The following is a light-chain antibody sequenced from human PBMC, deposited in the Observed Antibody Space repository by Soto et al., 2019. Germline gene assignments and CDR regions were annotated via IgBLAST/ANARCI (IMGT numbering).Light chain of an antibody. Sequence: QSALTQPASVSGSPGQSITISCTGTSSDVGSYNLVSWYQQHPGKAPKLMIYEGSKRPSGVSNRFSGSKSGNTASLTNSGLQAEDEADYYCCSYAGSSTDVFGTGTKLTVL. CDR2: EGS. J-gene: IGLJ1*01. CDR3: CSYAGSSTDV. CDR1: SSDVGSYNL. V-gene: IGLV2-23*01.